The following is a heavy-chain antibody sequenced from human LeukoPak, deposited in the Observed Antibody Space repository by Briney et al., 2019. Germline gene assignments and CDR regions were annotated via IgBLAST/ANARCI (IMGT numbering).Heavy chain of an antibody. CDR1: GYTFTDYY. D-gene: IGHD3-9*01. Sequence: ASVKVSCKASGYTFTDYYIHWVRQAPGQGLQWMGQINPNSGDTNNAQKFQGRVTMTRDTSISTAYMELSRLRSDDTAVYYCARVSLSGYYKFVDDCWGQGTLVTVSS. CDR3: ARVSLSGYYKFVDDC. CDR2: INPNSGDT. J-gene: IGHJ4*02. V-gene: IGHV1-2*06.